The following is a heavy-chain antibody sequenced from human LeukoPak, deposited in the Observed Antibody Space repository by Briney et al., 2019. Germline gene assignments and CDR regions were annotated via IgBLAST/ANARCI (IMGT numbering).Heavy chain of an antibody. CDR3: ARVPDYYGSGSYFDY. D-gene: IGHD3-10*01. CDR2: IYYSGST. CDR1: GGSISSYY. Sequence: SETLSLTCSVSGGSISSYYWSWIRQPPGKGLEWVGYIYYSGSTDYNPSLKSRVTISIDTSKNQFSLKLNSVTAADTAIYYCARVPDYYGSGSYFDYWGQGILVTVSS. V-gene: IGHV4-59*01. J-gene: IGHJ4*02.